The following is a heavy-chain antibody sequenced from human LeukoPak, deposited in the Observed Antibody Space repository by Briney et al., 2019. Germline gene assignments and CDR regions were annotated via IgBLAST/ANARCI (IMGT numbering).Heavy chain of an antibody. V-gene: IGHV4-34*01. Sequence: SETLSLTCAVYGGSFSGYYWSLIRQPPGKGLEWIGEINHSGSTNYNPSLKSRVTISVDTSKNQFSLKLSSVTAADTAVYYCARGSRFLEWFPRGYYFDYWGQGTLVTVSS. CDR1: GGSFSGYY. CDR3: ARGSRFLEWFPRGYYFDY. D-gene: IGHD3-3*01. J-gene: IGHJ4*02. CDR2: INHSGST.